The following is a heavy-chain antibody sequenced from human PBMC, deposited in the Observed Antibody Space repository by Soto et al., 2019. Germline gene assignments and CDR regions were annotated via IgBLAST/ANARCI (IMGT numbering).Heavy chain of an antibody. D-gene: IGHD6-19*01. CDR2: VSHRGSA. CDR1: GGPFSGVY. J-gene: IGHJ5*02. Sequence: PSETLSLTCAVSGGPFSGVYWGWIRQPPGKXLEWIGGVSHRGSANYNPSLESRVTMSVDTSTNQFSLKLTSVTAADSAVYYCARDSFCGSGTCRVGHWFDPWGQGTLVTVSS. CDR3: ARDSFCGSGTCRVGHWFDP. V-gene: IGHV4-34*01.